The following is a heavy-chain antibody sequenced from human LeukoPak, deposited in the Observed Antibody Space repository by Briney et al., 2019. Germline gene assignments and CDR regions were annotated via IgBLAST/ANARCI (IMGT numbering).Heavy chain of an antibody. CDR2: IYYSGAA. CDR3: ARHSSLTTFVFDY. V-gene: IGHV4-39*01. Sequence: SETLSLTCTVSGGSISSSSHYWGWIRQPPGKGLEWIGSIYYSGAAYYNPSLKSRVTISVDTSKNQFSLKLSSVTAADAAVYHCARHSSLTTFVFDYWGQGTPVTVSS. J-gene: IGHJ4*02. CDR1: GGSISSSSHY. D-gene: IGHD4-11*01.